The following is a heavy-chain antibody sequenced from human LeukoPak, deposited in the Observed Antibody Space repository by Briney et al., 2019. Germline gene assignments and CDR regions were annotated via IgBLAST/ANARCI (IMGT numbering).Heavy chain of an antibody. V-gene: IGHV3-23*01. CDR2: ISGSGHTT. D-gene: IGHD3-9*01. CDR3: AKEPHILTGYYTDDFDS. J-gene: IGHJ4*02. CDR1: GFTFSSYS. Sequence: PGGSLRLSCAASGFTFSSYSMNWVRQAPGKGLEWVSVISGSGHTTDYADSVKGRFTVSRDNSKNTLYLQMNSLRAEDTAVYFCAKEPHILTGYYTDDFDSWGQGTLVTVSS.